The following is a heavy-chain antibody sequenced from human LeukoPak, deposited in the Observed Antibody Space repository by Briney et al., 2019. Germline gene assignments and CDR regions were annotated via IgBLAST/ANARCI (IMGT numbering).Heavy chain of an antibody. Sequence: GGSLRLSGAASGFTFSSYSMNWVRQGPGKGLEWVSYISSSSSTIYYADSVKGRFTISRDNAKNSLYLQMNSLRAEDTAVYYCARGRLYFDYWGQGTLVTVSS. D-gene: IGHD2-21*02. CDR1: GFTFSSYS. CDR3: ARGRLYFDY. J-gene: IGHJ4*02. V-gene: IGHV3-48*01. CDR2: ISSSSSTI.